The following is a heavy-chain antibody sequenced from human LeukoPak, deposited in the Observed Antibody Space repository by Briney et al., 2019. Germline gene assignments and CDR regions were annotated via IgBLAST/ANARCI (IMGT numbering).Heavy chain of an antibody. J-gene: IGHJ4*02. CDR3: AKGGTSWTIDY. CDR2: ISYDGSNE. CDR1: GFTFSSYG. Sequence: PGGSLRLSCAASGFTFSSYGMHWVRQAPGKGLEWVAVISYDGSNEYLADSAKGRFTISRDNSKNTLYLQMNSLRAEDTAVYYCAKGGTSWTIDYWGQGTLVTVSS. D-gene: IGHD2-2*01. V-gene: IGHV3-30*18.